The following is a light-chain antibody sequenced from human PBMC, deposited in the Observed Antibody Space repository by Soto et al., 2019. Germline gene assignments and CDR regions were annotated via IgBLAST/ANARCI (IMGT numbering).Light chain of an antibody. J-gene: IGKJ2*01. Sequence: EIVMTQSPATLSVSPGERATLSCRASQSVSSNLAWYQQKPCQAPRLLIYGASTRATGIPARFSGSGSGTEFTLTISSLQSEDSAVYYCQQCNNWPLYTFGQGTKLEIK. CDR3: QQCNNWPLYT. CDR1: QSVSSN. CDR2: GAS. V-gene: IGKV3-15*01.